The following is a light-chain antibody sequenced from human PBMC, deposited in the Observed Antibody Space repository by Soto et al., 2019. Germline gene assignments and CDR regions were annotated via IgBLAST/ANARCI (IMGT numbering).Light chain of an antibody. V-gene: IGKV4-1*01. CDR3: QQYNNWPPWT. CDR1: QSVLYSSNNKNS. J-gene: IGKJ1*01. CDR2: WAS. Sequence: DIVMTQSPDSLAVSLGERATINCKSSQSVLYSSNNKNSVAWYQQKPGQPPQLLIYWASTRESGVPDRFSGSESGTDFTLTISSLQAEDVAVYYCQQYNNWPPWTFGQGTKVEIK.